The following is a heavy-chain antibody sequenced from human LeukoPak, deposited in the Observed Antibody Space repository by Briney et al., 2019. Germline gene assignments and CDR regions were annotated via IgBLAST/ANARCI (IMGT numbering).Heavy chain of an antibody. D-gene: IGHD2-21*02. V-gene: IGHV1-18*01. CDR1: GYTFSSKG. Sequence: GASVKVSCKTSGYTFSSKGITWVRQAPGQGLEWMGWISVYNGNTKYAQKLQGRVTMTTDTSTTTAYMELRSLRSDDTAMYYCARDINAYGDWPSDYWGQGTLVTVSS. CDR3: ARDINAYGDWPSDY. J-gene: IGHJ4*02. CDR2: ISVYNGNT.